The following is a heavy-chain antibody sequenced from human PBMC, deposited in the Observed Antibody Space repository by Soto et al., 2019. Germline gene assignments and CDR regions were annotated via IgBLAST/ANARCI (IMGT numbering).Heavy chain of an antibody. D-gene: IGHD5-12*01. Sequence: QVQLVQSGAEVKKPGSSVKVSCKASGGTFSSYAISWVRQAPGQGLEWMGGIIPIFGTANYAQKFQGRVTSTADESTSTAYMELSSLRSEDTAVYYCARAGIVATIISDYYYGMDVWGQGTTVTVSS. V-gene: IGHV1-69*01. J-gene: IGHJ6*02. CDR2: IIPIFGTA. CDR1: GGTFSSYA. CDR3: ARAGIVATIISDYYYGMDV.